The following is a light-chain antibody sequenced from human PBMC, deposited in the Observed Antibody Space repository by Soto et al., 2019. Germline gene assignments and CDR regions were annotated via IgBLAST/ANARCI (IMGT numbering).Light chain of an antibody. J-gene: IGKJ5*01. CDR3: QQYYSYPQIT. CDR1: QGISSY. CDR2: AAS. V-gene: IGKV1-8*01. Sequence: AIRVTQSPSSFSASTGDRVTITCRASQGISSYLAWYQQKPGKAPKLLIYAASTLQSGVPSRFSGSGSGTDFTLTISCLQSEDFATYYCQQYYSYPQITFGQGTRLENK.